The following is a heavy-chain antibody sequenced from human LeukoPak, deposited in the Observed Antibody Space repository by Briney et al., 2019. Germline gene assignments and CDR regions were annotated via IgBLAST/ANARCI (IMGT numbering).Heavy chain of an antibody. V-gene: IGHV3-30-3*01. CDR2: ISYDGSNK. Sequence: GGSLRLSCAASGFTFSSYAMHWVRQAPGKGLEWVAVISYDGSNKYYADSVKGRFTISRDNSKNTLYLQMNSLRAEDTAVYYCARTKMTTVTTFFLDYWGQGTLVTVSS. CDR1: GFTFSSYA. D-gene: IGHD4-17*01. J-gene: IGHJ4*02. CDR3: ARTKMTTVTTFFLDY.